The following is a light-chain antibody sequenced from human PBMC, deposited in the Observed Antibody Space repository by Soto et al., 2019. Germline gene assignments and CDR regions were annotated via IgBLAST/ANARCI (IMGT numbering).Light chain of an antibody. V-gene: IGKV4-1*01. CDR2: WAS. CDR1: QSVLYSHNNRNH. CDR3: QQYYRSPLS. Sequence: DIVMTQSPDSLAVSLGERATLNCKSSQSVLYSHNNRNHLAWYQKKPGQPPRLLVYWASTRESGVPDRFSGSGSGTDFSLTSSSLQAEDVSVYYCQQYYRSPLSFGGGTRVEIK. J-gene: IGKJ4*01.